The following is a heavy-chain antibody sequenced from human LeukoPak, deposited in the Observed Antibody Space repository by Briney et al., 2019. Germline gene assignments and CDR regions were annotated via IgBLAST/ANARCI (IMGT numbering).Heavy chain of an antibody. J-gene: IGHJ4*02. V-gene: IGHV3-20*04. CDR1: GGSFSGYY. CDR3: AREGPTYYYDSSGYYPYFDY. Sequence: ETLSLTCAVYGGSFSGYYWSWVRQAPGKGLEWVSAINWNGGSTGYADSVKGRFTISRDNAKNSLYLQMNSLRAEDTALYYCAREGPTYYYDSSGYYPYFDYWGQGTLVTVSS. CDR2: INWNGGST. D-gene: IGHD3-22*01.